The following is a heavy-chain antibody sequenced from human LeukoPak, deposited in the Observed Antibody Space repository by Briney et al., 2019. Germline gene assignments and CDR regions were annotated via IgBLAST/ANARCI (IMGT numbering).Heavy chain of an antibody. CDR1: GYTFTTYT. J-gene: IGHJ4*02. D-gene: IGHD2-15*01. CDR3: ARAVGYCSDTACYLDY. Sequence: GASVKVSCKASGYTFTTYTMNCVRQAPGQGLEWMGWINTNTGNPTYAQGFTGRFVFSLDTSVSTAYLQISSLRAEDTAIYYCARAVGYCSDTACYLDYWGQGTLVTVSS. V-gene: IGHV7-4-1*02. CDR2: INTNTGNP.